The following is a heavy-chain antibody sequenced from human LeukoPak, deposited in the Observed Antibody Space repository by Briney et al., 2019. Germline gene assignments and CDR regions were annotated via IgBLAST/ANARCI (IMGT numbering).Heavy chain of an antibody. Sequence: GGSLRLSCAASGFTFSSYAMSWVRQAPGKGLEWVSAISGSGGSTYYADSVKGRFTISRDNSKNTLYLQMNSLRAEDTAVYYCGTEYYDFWSGYSMGGDYFDYWGQGTLVTVSS. CDR2: ISGSGGST. J-gene: IGHJ4*02. V-gene: IGHV3-23*01. D-gene: IGHD3-3*01. CDR1: GFTFSSYA. CDR3: GTEYYDFWSGYSMGGDYFDY.